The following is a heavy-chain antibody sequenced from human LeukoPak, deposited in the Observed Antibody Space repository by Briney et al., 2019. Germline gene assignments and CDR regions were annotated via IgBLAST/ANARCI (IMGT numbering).Heavy chain of an antibody. J-gene: IGHJ4*02. V-gene: IGHV3-48*03. Sequence: PGGSLRLSCAASGFTFSSYEMNWVRQAPGKGLEWVSYISSSGSTIYYADSVKGRFTISRDNAKNSLYLQMNSLRAEDTVVYYCARDQIAVAGIFDYWGQGTLVTVSS. CDR2: ISSSGSTI. CDR1: GFTFSSYE. CDR3: ARDQIAVAGIFDY. D-gene: IGHD6-19*01.